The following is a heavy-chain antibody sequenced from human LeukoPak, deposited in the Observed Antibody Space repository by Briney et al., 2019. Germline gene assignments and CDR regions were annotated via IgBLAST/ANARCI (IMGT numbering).Heavy chain of an antibody. Sequence: QAGGSLRLSCAASGFAFSSYAMSWVRQAPGKGLESFSAISGSGGSTYYADTVNGRFTISRDNSKNTLYLQMNSLRAEDTAVYYCAETPPRASYCTGGVCYWDYWGQGTLVTVSS. CDR1: GFAFSSYA. CDR3: AETPPRASYCTGGVCYWDY. D-gene: IGHD2-8*02. J-gene: IGHJ4*02. CDR2: ISGSGGST. V-gene: IGHV3-23*01.